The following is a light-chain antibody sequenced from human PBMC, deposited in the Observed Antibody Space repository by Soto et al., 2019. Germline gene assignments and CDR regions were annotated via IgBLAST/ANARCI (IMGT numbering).Light chain of an antibody. CDR2: DAS. CDR1: HDISKK. CDR3: QQYEWLLT. J-gene: IGKJ1*01. V-gene: IGKV1-33*01. Sequence: DIQMTQSPSSLSASVGDRVTITCQASHDISKKLNWYQQKPGKAPKVLIYDASNLETGVTSRFSASGYATDFTFTINSLQSEDIATYYWQQYEWLLTFGQGTKVE.